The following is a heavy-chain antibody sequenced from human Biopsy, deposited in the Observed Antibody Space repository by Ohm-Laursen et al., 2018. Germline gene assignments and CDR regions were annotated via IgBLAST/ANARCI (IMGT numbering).Heavy chain of an antibody. V-gene: IGHV1-2*02. Sequence: ASVKVSCKASGDAFLGYYLHWVRQAPGQGLEWLGYINCKTGATNYAQKFQGTVTMTRDTSISTAYLALGSLRSADTAIYYCARDPLNGHKHFDYWGQGSLVTVSS. CDR1: GDAFLGYY. D-gene: IGHD2-8*01. J-gene: IGHJ4*02. CDR3: ARDPLNGHKHFDY. CDR2: INCKTGAT.